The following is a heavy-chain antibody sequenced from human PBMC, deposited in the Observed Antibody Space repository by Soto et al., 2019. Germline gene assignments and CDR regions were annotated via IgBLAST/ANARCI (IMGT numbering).Heavy chain of an antibody. CDR1: GGSMSGYY. CDR2: VYYSGST. CDR3: ARGSTGPSDY. Sequence: SETLSLTCRVSGGSMSGYYWSWIRQAPGKGLEWIGYVYYSGSTYYNPSLKSRVTISVDTSKNQFSLKLSSVTAADTAVYYCARGSTGPSDYWGQGTLVTVSS. J-gene: IGHJ4*02. V-gene: IGHV4-59*12.